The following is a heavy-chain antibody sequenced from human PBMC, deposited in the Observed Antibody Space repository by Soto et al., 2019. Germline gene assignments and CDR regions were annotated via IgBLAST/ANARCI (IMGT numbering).Heavy chain of an antibody. V-gene: IGHV1-69*13. D-gene: IGHD6-13*01. J-gene: IGHJ4*02. CDR3: ARDYPQYSSSWPPFFDY. CDR1: GGTFSSYA. CDR2: IIPIFGTA. Sequence: ASVKVSCKASGGTFSSYAISWVRQAPGQGLEWMGGIIPIFGTANYAQKFQGRVTITADESTSTAYMELSSLRSEDTAVYYCARDYPQYSSSWPPFFDYWGQGTLVTVSS.